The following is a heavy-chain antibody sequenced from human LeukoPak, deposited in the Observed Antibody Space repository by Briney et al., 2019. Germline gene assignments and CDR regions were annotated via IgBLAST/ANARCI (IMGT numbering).Heavy chain of an antibody. V-gene: IGHV3-9*01. CDR1: GFTFYDYA. Sequence: GGSLRLSCAASGFTFYDYAMHWVRQAPGKGLEWVSGISWNSGSIGYADSVKGRFTISRDNAKNSLYLQMNSLRAEDTALYYCAKDYSSSSIYYYYGMDVWGQGTTVTVSS. J-gene: IGHJ6*02. CDR2: ISWNSGSI. D-gene: IGHD6-13*01. CDR3: AKDYSSSSIYYYYGMDV.